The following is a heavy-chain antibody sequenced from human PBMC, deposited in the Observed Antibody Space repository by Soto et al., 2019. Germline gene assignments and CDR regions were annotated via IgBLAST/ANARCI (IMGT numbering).Heavy chain of an antibody. Sequence: GESLKISCKGSGYRFSSYWIGWVRQMPGKGLEWMGIIYPGDSDTRYSPSFQGQVTISADKSISTAYLQWSSLKASDTAMYYCARHGPYTYYYDSSGFVWGQGTLVTVSS. D-gene: IGHD3-22*01. CDR3: ARHGPYTYYYDSSGFV. J-gene: IGHJ4*02. V-gene: IGHV5-51*01. CDR1: GYRFSSYW. CDR2: IYPGDSDT.